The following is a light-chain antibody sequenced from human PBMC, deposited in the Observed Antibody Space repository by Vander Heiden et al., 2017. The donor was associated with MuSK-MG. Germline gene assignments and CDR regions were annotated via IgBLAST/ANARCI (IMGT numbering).Light chain of an antibody. Sequence: DIQMTQSPSSLSASVGDRVTITCRASQSIRSYLNWYQQKPGKGPKLLSHAASRWQSGVPSRFSGSGSGTDFTLTISRLQPEDFATFYCQQRDSTPLTFGGGTKVEIK. CDR3: QQRDSTPLT. J-gene: IGKJ4*01. CDR2: AAS. CDR1: QSIRSY. V-gene: IGKV1-39*01.